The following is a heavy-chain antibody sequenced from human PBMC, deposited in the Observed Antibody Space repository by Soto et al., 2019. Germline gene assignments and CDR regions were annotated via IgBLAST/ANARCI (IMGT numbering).Heavy chain of an antibody. CDR1: GFTFNDYA. D-gene: IGHD6-6*01. V-gene: IGHV3-9*01. J-gene: IGHJ4*02. CDR3: AKGGSSSGRYSDY. CDR2: INWNSGNI. Sequence: EVQLVESGGGLVQPGGTLRLSCAASGFTFNDYAMHWVRQAPGKGLDWVSGINWNSGNIGYADSVKGRFTISRDSAKNSLYLQMNSLRAEDTALYYCAKGGSSSGRYSDYWGQGTLVTVSS.